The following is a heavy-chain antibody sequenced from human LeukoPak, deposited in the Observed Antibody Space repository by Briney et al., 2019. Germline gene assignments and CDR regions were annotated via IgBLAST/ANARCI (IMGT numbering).Heavy chain of an antibody. Sequence: PSETLSLTCTVSGGSISSGDYYWSWIRQPPGKGLEWIGEINHSGSTNYNPSLKSRVTISVDTSKNQFSLKLSSVTAADTAVYYCARALRGGPSSIAVAGKRRGPMDVWGKGTTVTVSS. J-gene: IGHJ6*03. D-gene: IGHD6-19*01. CDR3: ARALRGGPSSIAVAGKRRGPMDV. V-gene: IGHV4-39*07. CDR2: INHSGST. CDR1: GGSISSGDYY.